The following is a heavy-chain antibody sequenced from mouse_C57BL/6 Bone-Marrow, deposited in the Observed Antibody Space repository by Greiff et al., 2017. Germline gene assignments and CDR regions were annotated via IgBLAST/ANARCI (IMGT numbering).Heavy chain of an antibody. V-gene: IGHV1-69*01. Sequence: QVQLQQPGAELVMPGASVKLSCKASGYTFTSYWMHWVKQRPGQGLEWIGEIDPSDSYTNSNQTFKGKATLTDDKSSSTAYMQPTNLTFEDTAVYYCARKGTTFFDYWGQGTTLTVSS. J-gene: IGHJ2*01. D-gene: IGHD5-5*01. CDR2: IDPSDSYT. CDR1: GYTFTSYW. CDR3: ARKGTTFFDY.